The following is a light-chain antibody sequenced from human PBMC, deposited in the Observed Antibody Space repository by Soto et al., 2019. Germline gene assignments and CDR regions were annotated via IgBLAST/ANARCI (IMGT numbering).Light chain of an antibody. V-gene: IGKV3-15*01. CDR3: QQYNNWPLL. Sequence: DIVMTQSPSTLSVSPGERATLSCRASQSVSSNFAWYQQKPGQAPRLLIYGASTRATGIPARFSGSGSGTEFTLTISSLQSEDFAVYYCQQYNNWPLLFGGGTKVEIK. CDR1: QSVSSN. J-gene: IGKJ4*01. CDR2: GAS.